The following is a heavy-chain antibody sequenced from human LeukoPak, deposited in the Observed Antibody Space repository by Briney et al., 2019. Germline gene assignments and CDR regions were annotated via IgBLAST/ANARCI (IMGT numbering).Heavy chain of an antibody. CDR3: ARAPITSPFYFDY. V-gene: IGHV3-20*04. J-gene: IGHJ4*02. D-gene: IGHD2-2*01. CDR2: INWSGGST. CDR1: GFTLGSYA. Sequence: GGSLRLSCAASGFTLGSYAMSWVRQAPGKGLEWVSGINWSGGSTGYADPLRGRFTISRDNAKNSLYLQMDSLRAEDTALYYCARAPITSPFYFDYWGQGTLVTVSS.